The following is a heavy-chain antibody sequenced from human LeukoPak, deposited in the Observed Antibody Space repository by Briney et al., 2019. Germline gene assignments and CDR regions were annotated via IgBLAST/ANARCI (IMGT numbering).Heavy chain of an antibody. V-gene: IGHV3-23*01. Sequence: GGSLRLSCAASGFTFGSYAMSWVRQAPGKGLEWVSTISDSGIPWYADSVRGRSTISGDNSKNTVYLQMQSLRAEDTAVYFCARDRDYPRDRFDYWGQGTLVTVSS. CDR2: ISDSGIP. CDR1: GFTFGSYA. J-gene: IGHJ4*02. D-gene: IGHD4-17*01. CDR3: ARDRDYPRDRFDY.